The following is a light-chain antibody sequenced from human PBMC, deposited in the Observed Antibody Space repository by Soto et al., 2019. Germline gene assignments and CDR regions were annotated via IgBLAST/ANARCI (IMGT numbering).Light chain of an antibody. V-gene: IGKV3-20*01. CDR1: QSFGRNY. CDR2: GAS. Sequence: EIVLTQSPGTLSLSPGERATLSCRASQSFGRNYLAWFQQKSGQAPRLVIYGASSRAAGIPDRLSGSGSGTDFTLTISRLEPEDFAVYYCQQYATSPITFGQGTRLETK. CDR3: QQYATSPIT. J-gene: IGKJ5*01.